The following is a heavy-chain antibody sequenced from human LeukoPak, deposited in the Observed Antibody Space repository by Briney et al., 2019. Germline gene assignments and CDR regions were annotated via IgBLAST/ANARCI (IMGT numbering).Heavy chain of an antibody. J-gene: IGHJ4*02. D-gene: IGHD4-17*01. CDR3: PRSYGAFSGPVAY. Sequence: GGSLRLSCTASGFTFSSYGMHWVRQAPGKGLEWVAVISYDGSNKYYADSVKGRFTVSRDNAKNSLYLQMNSLRAEDTAVYYCPRSYGAFSGPVAYWGQGTLVTVSS. CDR2: ISYDGSNK. V-gene: IGHV3-30*03. CDR1: GFTFSSYG.